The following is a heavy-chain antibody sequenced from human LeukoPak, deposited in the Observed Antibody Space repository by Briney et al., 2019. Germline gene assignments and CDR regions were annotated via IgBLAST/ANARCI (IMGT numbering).Heavy chain of an antibody. D-gene: IGHD6-13*01. V-gene: IGHV6-1*01. CDR2: TYYRSKWYN. J-gene: IGHJ5*02. Sequence: SQTLSLTCAISGDSVSSNSAAWNWIRQSPSRGLEWLGRTYYRSKWYNDYAVSVKSRITIKPDTSKNQFSLQLNSVTPEDTAVYYCASGTRNTRYSSRENWFDPWGQGTLVTVSS. CDR3: ASGTRNTRYSSRENWFDP. CDR1: GDSVSSNSAA.